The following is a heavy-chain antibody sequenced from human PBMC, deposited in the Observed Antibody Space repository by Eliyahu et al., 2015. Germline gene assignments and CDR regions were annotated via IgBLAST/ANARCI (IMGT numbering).Heavy chain of an antibody. CDR1: GFTFSNYW. Sequence: EVQRVESGGGLVQPGGSLRLSCIGSGFTFSNYWMSWVRQAPGKGLEWVANIKQDGSKKYYVHSVEGRFTISRDNAKNSLYLQMNSLRAEDTAVYYCVRDPSGSLDYWGQGTLVTVSS. V-gene: IGHV3-7*01. D-gene: IGHD5-12*01. CDR2: IKQDGSKK. J-gene: IGHJ4*02. CDR3: VRDPSGSLDY.